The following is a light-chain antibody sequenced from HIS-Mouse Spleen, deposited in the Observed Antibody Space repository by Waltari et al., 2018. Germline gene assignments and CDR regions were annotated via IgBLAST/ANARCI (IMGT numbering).Light chain of an antibody. CDR1: QGISSW. Sequence: DIQMTQSPSSVSASVGDRVTITCRARQGISSWLAWYQHKPVKAPKLLHYAASSLQSGVPSRFSGSGSGTDFTLTISSLQPEDFATYYCQQANSFPPFTFGPGTKVDIK. CDR3: QQANSFPPFT. J-gene: IGKJ3*01. V-gene: IGKV1-12*01. CDR2: AAS.